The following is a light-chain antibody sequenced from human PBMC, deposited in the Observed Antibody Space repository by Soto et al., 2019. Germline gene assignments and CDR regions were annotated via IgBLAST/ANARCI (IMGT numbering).Light chain of an antibody. V-gene: IGKV3-15*01. J-gene: IGKJ1*01. CDR3: QQYNNWPLT. CDR1: QSVSSN. Sequence: EIVMTQSASTLSASPGERATLSCRASQSVSSNLAWYQQKPGQAPRLLIYGASTRATGIPARFSGSGSGTEFTLTISSLQSEDFAVYYCQQYNNWPLTFGQGTKVDI. CDR2: GAS.